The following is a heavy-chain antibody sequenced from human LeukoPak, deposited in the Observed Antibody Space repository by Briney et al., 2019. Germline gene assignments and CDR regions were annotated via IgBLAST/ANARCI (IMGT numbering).Heavy chain of an antibody. J-gene: IGHJ3*02. Sequence: GGSLRLSCAASGFTVSSNYMSWVRQAPGKGLEWVSVIYSGGSTYYADSVKGRFTISRDNSKNSLYLQMNSLRTEDTALYYCAKAIRERREAFDIWGQGTMVTVSS. V-gene: IGHV3-53*05. CDR3: AKAIRERREAFDI. CDR1: GFTVSSNY. CDR2: IYSGGST. D-gene: IGHD3-3*01.